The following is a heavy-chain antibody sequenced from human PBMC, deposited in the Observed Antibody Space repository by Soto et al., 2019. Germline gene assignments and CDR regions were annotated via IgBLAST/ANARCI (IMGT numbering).Heavy chain of an antibody. D-gene: IGHD3-10*01. J-gene: IGHJ5*02. V-gene: IGHV4-30-4*01. CDR1: GGSINSVDYY. CDR3: ARRGSGSLGWFDP. Sequence: PSVTLSLTCTVSGGSINSVDYYWSWIRQPPGKGLEWIGFIYYSGATYYNPSLKSRVSISVDTSKNQFSLKLSSVTAADTAVYYCARRGSGSLGWFDPWGQGTLVTVSS. CDR2: IYYSGAT.